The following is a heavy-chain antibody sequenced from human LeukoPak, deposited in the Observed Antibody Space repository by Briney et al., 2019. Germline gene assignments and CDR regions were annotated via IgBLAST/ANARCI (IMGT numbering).Heavy chain of an antibody. J-gene: IGHJ4*02. V-gene: IGHV3-9*01. CDR2: ISWNSGSI. D-gene: IGHD6-19*01. CDR1: GFIFDDYA. Sequence: GGSLRLSCAASGFIFDDYAMHWVRQAPGKGLEWVSGISWNSGSIGYADSVKGRFTISRDNAKNSLYLQMNSLRAEDTALYYCAKDIGLAVAVGLGYYFDYWGQGTLVTVSS. CDR3: AKDIGLAVAVGLGYYFDY.